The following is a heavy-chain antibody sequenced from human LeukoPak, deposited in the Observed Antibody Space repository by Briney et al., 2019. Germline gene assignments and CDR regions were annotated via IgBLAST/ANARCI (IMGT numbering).Heavy chain of an antibody. Sequence: GGSLRLSWAASGFTVRSNYMSWVRQAPGEGLEWVSVIYSGETTYYAESMRGRFTIFRDNSKNTLYLQMNSLGAEDTAVYYCARERYYYDTTGALDYWGQGTLVTVSS. D-gene: IGHD3-22*01. J-gene: IGHJ4*02. V-gene: IGHV3-66*02. CDR3: ARERYYYDTTGALDY. CDR1: GFTVRSNY. CDR2: IYSGETT.